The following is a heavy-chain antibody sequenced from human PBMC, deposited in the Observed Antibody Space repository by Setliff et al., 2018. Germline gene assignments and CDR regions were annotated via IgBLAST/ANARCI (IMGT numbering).Heavy chain of an antibody. CDR3: ARIRRAFDI. Sequence: GSLRLSCAASGFDFKTHWMDWARQAPGKGLEWVANIKEDGSEKYYVDSVKGRFTISRDDAKNSLYLQMNSLRAEDTAVYYCARIRRAFDIWGQGTMVTVSS. J-gene: IGHJ3*02. CDR2: IKEDGSEK. D-gene: IGHD3-10*01. V-gene: IGHV3-7*01. CDR1: GFDFKTHW.